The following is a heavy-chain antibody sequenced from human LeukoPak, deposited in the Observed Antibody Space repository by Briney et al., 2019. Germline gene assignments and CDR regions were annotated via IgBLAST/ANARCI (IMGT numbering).Heavy chain of an antibody. CDR3: ARVSPEYYYDSSGALVGAFDI. J-gene: IGHJ3*02. V-gene: IGHV4-38-2*02. CDR1: GYSISSGYY. Sequence: SETLSLTCSVSGYSISSGYYWGWIRQAPGKGLEWIGNLYHSGSTYYNPSLKSRVSISVDTSKNQFSLNLSSVTAADTAVYYCARVSPEYYYDSSGALVGAFDIWGQGTMVTVSS. CDR2: LYHSGST. D-gene: IGHD3-22*01.